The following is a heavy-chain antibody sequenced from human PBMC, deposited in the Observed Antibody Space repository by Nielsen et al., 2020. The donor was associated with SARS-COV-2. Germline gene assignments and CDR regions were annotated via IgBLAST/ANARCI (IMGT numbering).Heavy chain of an antibody. CDR2: IYPGDSDT. D-gene: IGHD2-2*01. CDR1: GYSFTSYW. J-gene: IGHJ6*02. Sequence: GESLKISCKGSGYSFTSYWIGWVRQMPGKGLEWMGIIYPGDSDTRYSPSFQGHVTISADKSISTAYLQWSSLKASDTAMYYCARHCSSTSCYLDYYYGMDVWGQGTTVTVSS. V-gene: IGHV5-51*01. CDR3: ARHCSSTSCYLDYYYGMDV.